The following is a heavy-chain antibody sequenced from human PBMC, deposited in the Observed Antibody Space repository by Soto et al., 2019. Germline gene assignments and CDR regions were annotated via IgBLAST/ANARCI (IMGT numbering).Heavy chain of an antibody. CDR2: IYYSGST. D-gene: IGHD1-7*01. V-gene: IGHV4-39*01. Sequence: QLQLQESGPGLVKPSETLSLTCTVSGGSISSSGYYWGWIRQPPGKGLEWIGSIYYSGSTYYNPSLKSRVTISVDTSKNQFSLKLSSVTAADTAVYYCARSHNWNYSYWGQGTLVTVSS. J-gene: IGHJ4*02. CDR1: GGSISSSGYY. CDR3: ARSHNWNYSY.